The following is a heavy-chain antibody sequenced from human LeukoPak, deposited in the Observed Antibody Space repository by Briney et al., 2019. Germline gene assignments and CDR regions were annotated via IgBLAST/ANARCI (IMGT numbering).Heavy chain of an antibody. V-gene: IGHV3-7*01. J-gene: IGHJ5*01. D-gene: IGHD1-7*01. Sequence: GGSLRLSCAASGFTFSSYWMSWVRQAPGKGLEWVANIKQDGREKYYVDSVKGRFTISRDSSKNMMYLQMNSLRTEDTAVYYCTREGMGTSFSAWFDPWGQGTLVTVSS. CDR2: IKQDGREK. CDR1: GFTFSSYW. CDR3: TREGMGTSFSAWFDP.